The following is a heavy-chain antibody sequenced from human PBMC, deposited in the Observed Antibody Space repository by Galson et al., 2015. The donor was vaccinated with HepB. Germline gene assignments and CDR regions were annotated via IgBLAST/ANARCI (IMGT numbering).Heavy chain of an antibody. Sequence: SVKVSCKASGGTFSSYAISWVRQAPGQGLEWMGGIIPIFGTANYAQKFQGRVTITADKSTSTAYMELSSLRSEDTAVYYCARDYYGSGSYYYPFDYWGQGTLVTVSS. J-gene: IGHJ4*02. CDR2: IIPIFGTA. CDR1: GGTFSSYA. V-gene: IGHV1-69*06. CDR3: ARDYYGSGSYYYPFDY. D-gene: IGHD3-10*01.